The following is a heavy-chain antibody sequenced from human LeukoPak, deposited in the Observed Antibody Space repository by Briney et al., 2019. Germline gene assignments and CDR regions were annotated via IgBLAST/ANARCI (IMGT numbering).Heavy chain of an antibody. J-gene: IGHJ4*02. CDR1: GLTFSSYA. D-gene: IGHD2-15*01. Sequence: GGSLRLSCAASGLTFSSYAMSCVRQAPGKGLEWVSAISGSGGSTYYADSVKGRFTISRDNSKNTLYLQMNSLRAEDTAVYYCAKDRGYELLRSEDYWGQGTLVTVSS. V-gene: IGHV3-23*01. CDR2: ISGSGGST. CDR3: AKDRGYELLRSEDY.